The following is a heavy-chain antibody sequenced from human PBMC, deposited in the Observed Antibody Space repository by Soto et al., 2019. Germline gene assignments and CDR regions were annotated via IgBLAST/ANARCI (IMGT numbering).Heavy chain of an antibody. J-gene: IGHJ4*02. CDR1: GYSFTSYW. CDR3: ARHDRGYDWGPTFDY. CDR2: IYPGDSDT. V-gene: IGHV5-51*01. Sequence: GESLKISCKGSGYSFTSYWIGWVRQMPGKGLEWMGIIYPGDSDTRYSPSFQGQVTISADKSISTAYLQWSSLKASDTAMYYCARHDRGYDWGPTFDYWGQGTLVTVSS. D-gene: IGHD5-12*01.